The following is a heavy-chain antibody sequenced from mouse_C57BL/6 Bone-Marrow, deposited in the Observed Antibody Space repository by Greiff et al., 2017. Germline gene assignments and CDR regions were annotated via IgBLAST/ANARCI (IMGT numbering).Heavy chain of an antibody. J-gene: IGHJ2*01. CDR1: GYTFTSYW. D-gene: IGHD2-1*01. Sequence: QVQLQQPGAELVKPGASVKMSCKASGYTFTSYWITWVKQRPGQGLEWIGDIYPGSGSTNYNEKFKSKATLTVDTSSSTAYMHLSSLTSEDSAVYYCARRYYGKLNFDYWGQGTPLTVSS. CDR2: IYPGSGST. CDR3: ARRYYGKLNFDY. V-gene: IGHV1-55*01.